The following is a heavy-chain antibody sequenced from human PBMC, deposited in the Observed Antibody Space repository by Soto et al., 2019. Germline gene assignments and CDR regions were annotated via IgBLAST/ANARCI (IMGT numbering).Heavy chain of an antibody. Sequence: ASVKVSCKASGGTFSSYAISWVRQAPGQGLEWMGGIIPIFGTANYAQKFQGRVAITADESTSTAYMELSSLRSEDTAVYYCARDADDSSGYWVRWGQGTLVTVSS. CDR1: GGTFSSYA. CDR2: IIPIFGTA. V-gene: IGHV1-69*13. D-gene: IGHD3-22*01. CDR3: ARDADDSSGYWVR. J-gene: IGHJ4*02.